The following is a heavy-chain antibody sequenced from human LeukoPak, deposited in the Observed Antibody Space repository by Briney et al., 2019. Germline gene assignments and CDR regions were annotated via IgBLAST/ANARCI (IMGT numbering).Heavy chain of an antibody. CDR2: IYYSGST. CDR1: GGSISSYY. V-gene: IGHV4-59*01. J-gene: IGHJ4*02. D-gene: IGHD4-17*01. CDR3: AKLTVTTNNFDY. Sequence: PSETLSLTCTVSGGSISSYYWSWIRQPPGKGLEWIGYIYYSGSTNYNPSLKSRVTISVDTSKNQFSLKLSSVTAADTAVYYCAKLTVTTNNFDYWGQGTLVTVSS.